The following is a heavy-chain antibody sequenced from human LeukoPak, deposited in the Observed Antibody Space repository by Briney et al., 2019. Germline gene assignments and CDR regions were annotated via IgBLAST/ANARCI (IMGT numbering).Heavy chain of an antibody. CDR2: INPNSGGT. Sequence: ASVKVSCKASGYTFTGYYMHWVRQAPGQGLEWMGRINPNSGGTNYAQKFQGRVTMTRDTSISTAYMELSRLRSDDTAVYYCAGSRDGYSLFALNYYYYMDVWGTGTTVTVSS. CDR1: GYTFTGYY. V-gene: IGHV1-2*06. J-gene: IGHJ6*03. CDR3: AGSRDGYSLFALNYYYYMDV. D-gene: IGHD5-24*01.